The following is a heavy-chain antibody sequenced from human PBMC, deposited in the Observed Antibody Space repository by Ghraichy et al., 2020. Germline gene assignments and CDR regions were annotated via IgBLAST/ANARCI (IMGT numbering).Heavy chain of an antibody. CDR3: ASDVSGWSHVYYYGMDV. Sequence: GGSLRLSCAASGFTFSSYGMHWVRQAPGKGLEWVAVIWYDGSNKYYADSVKGRFTISRDNSKNTLYLQMNSLRAEDTAVYYCASDVSGWSHVYYYGMDVWGQGTPVTVSS. D-gene: IGHD6-19*01. CDR2: IWYDGSNK. J-gene: IGHJ6*02. CDR1: GFTFSSYG. V-gene: IGHV3-33*01.